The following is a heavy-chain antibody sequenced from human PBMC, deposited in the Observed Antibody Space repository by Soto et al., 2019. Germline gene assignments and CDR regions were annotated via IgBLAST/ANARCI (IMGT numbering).Heavy chain of an antibody. CDR2: ISGYNFNT. CDR3: ARDEPIVGGTKIDY. J-gene: IGHJ4*02. V-gene: IGHV1-18*01. D-gene: IGHD1-26*01. CDR1: GYTFISYC. Sequence: ASVKVSCKASGYTFISYCISWVREAPGQGLEWMGWISGYNFNTKYAENLQDRVTMTTDTSTSTAYMELRSLRSDDTAVYYCARDEPIVGGTKIDYWGQGTLVTVSS.